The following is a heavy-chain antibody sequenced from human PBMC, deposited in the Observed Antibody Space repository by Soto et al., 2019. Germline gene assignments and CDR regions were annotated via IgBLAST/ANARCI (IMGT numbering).Heavy chain of an antibody. J-gene: IGHJ6*02. V-gene: IGHV5-51*01. CDR3: ARLDSSGWYGYYYYGMDV. Sequence: PGESLKISCKCSGYSFTSYWIGLVRQMPGKGLEWMGIIYPGDSDTRYSPSFQGQVTISADKSISTAYLQWSSLKASDTAMYYCARLDSSGWYGYYYYGMDVWGQGTTVTVSS. CDR1: GYSFTSYW. CDR2: IYPGDSDT. D-gene: IGHD6-19*01.